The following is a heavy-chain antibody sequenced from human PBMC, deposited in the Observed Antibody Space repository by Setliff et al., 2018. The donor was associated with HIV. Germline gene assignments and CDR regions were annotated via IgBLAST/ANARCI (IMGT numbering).Heavy chain of an antibody. D-gene: IGHD3-3*01. V-gene: IGHV4-59*01. CDR1: GGSISTYY. J-gene: IGHJ5*02. CDR2: IYYTGRT. CDR3: ARDVGGFTVFAVPWGGFDP. Sequence: SETLSLTCTVSGGSISTYYWSWIRQAPGRGLEWIGYIYYTGRTNYNPSLKSRVTMSLDSSKKQFSLKLSSVTAADTAVYFCARDVGGFTVFAVPWGGFDPWGQGTLVTVSS.